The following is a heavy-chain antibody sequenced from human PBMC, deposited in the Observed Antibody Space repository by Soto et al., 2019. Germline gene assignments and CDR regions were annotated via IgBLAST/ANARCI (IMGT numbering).Heavy chain of an antibody. Sequence: QVQLVQSGAEVKKPGASVKVSCKASGYTFTGYYMHWVRQAPGQGLEWMGWINPNSGGTNYAQKFQGWVTITRDTSISTAYMELSRLRSDDTAVYYCARFAGYCSGGSCYPGPYYYGMDVWGQGTTVTVSS. V-gene: IGHV1-2*04. CDR2: INPNSGGT. J-gene: IGHJ6*02. D-gene: IGHD2-15*01. CDR1: GYTFTGYY. CDR3: ARFAGYCSGGSCYPGPYYYGMDV.